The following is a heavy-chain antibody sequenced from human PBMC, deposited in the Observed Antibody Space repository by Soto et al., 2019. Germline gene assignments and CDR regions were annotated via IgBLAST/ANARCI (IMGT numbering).Heavy chain of an antibody. CDR2: ISYDGSNK. V-gene: IGHV3-30*18. D-gene: IGHD3-10*01. CDR3: AKENGSGSYYNVISFDY. CDR1: GFTFSSYG. Sequence: GGSLRLSCAASGFTFSSYGMHWVRQAPGKGLEWVAVISYDGSNKYYADSVKGRFTISRDNSKNTLYLQMNSLRAEDTAVYYCAKENGSGSYYNVISFDYWGQGTLVTVSS. J-gene: IGHJ4*02.